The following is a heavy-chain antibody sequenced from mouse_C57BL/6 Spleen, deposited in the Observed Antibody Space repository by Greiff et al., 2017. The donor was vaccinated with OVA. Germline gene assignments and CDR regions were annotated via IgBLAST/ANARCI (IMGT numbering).Heavy chain of an antibody. D-gene: IGHD1-1*01. CDR1: GYTFTSYW. CDR3: ARKEGYYGSHWYFDV. CDR2: IYPGSGST. J-gene: IGHJ1*03. V-gene: IGHV1-55*01. Sequence: QVQLKQPGAELVKPGASVKMSCKASGYTFTSYWITWVKQRPGQGLEWIGDIYPGSGSTNYNEKFKSKATLTVDTSSSTAYMQLSSLTSEDSAVYYCARKEGYYGSHWYFDVWGTGTTVTVSS.